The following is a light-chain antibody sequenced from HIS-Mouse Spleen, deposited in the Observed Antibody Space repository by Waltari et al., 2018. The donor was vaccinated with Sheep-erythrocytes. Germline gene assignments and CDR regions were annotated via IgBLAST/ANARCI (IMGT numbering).Light chain of an antibody. Sequence: SYELTQPPSVSVSPGQTASITSHGAKLGEKYDCWYQQKPGRPPVLVIYQASKRPSGIPERFSGSNSGNTATLTISGTQAMDEADYYCQAWDSSTAWVFGGGTKLTVL. V-gene: IGLV3-1*01. CDR3: QAWDSSTAWV. CDR2: QAS. CDR1: KLGEKY. J-gene: IGLJ3*02.